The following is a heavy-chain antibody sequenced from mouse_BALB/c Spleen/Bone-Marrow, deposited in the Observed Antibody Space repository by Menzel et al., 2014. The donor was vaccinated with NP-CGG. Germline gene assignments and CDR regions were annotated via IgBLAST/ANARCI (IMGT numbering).Heavy chain of an antibody. CDR3: ARWLLQCFDV. CDR1: GYTFTSYW. CDR2: IIPSNGRT. J-gene: IGHJ1*01. D-gene: IGHD2-3*01. Sequence: QVQLKESGAEPVKPGASVKLSCKASGYTFTSYWMHWVKQRPGQGLEWIGEIIPSNGRTNYNEKFKSKATLTVDKSSNTAYMQLSSLTSEDSAVYYCARWLLQCFDVWGAGTTVTVSS. V-gene: IGHV1S81*02.